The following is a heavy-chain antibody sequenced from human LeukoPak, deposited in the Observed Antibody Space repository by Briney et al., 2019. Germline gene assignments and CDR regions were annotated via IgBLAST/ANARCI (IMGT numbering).Heavy chain of an antibody. D-gene: IGHD6-13*01. CDR2: IRYDGSNK. CDR3: TKGGEQLVQYYFDY. J-gene: IGHJ4*02. Sequence: GGSLRLSCAASGFTFSSYGIHWVRQAPGKGLEWVAFIRYDGSNKYYADSVKGRFTISRDNSKNTLYLQMNSLRAEDTAVYYCTKGGEQLVQYYFDYWGQGTLVTVSS. V-gene: IGHV3-30*02. CDR1: GFTFSSYG.